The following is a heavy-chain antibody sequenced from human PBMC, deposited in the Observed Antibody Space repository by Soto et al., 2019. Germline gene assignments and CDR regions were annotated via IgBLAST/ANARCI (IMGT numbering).Heavy chain of an antibody. V-gene: IGHV3-30*18. CDR1: GFTFSACG. J-gene: IGHJ2*01. D-gene: IGHD3-16*01. Sequence: QVQLVESGGGVVQPGRSLRLSCAASGFTFSACGMHWVRQSPGKGLEWVAVVSSDGGNYYYADSVKGRFNISRDNSKNTLYLQMNSLRAEDTAVYYCAKEVGTATTVITNWHFDLWGRGTLVTVSS. CDR2: VSSDGGNY. CDR3: AKEVGTATTVITNWHFDL.